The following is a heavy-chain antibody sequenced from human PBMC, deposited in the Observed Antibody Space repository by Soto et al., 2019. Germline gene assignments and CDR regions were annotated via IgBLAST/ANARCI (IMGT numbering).Heavy chain of an antibody. D-gene: IGHD4-4*01. CDR1: GYTFSVYH. V-gene: IGHV1-2*02. Sequence: ASVKVSCKASGYTFSVYHMHWVRQAPGQGLEWMGWVHPNSGGTNYAQSFEGRVTMTRDTSINTAYMELSRLTSDDTAVYYCAKELQRGIEVWGQGTTVTVSS. J-gene: IGHJ6*02. CDR3: AKELQRGIEV. CDR2: VHPNSGGT.